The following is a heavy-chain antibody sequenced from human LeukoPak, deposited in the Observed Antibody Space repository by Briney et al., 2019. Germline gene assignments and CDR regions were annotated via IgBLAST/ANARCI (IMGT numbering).Heavy chain of an antibody. D-gene: IGHD3-22*01. CDR2: ISSSSSTM. V-gene: IGHV3-48*02. CDR1: GFTFSSSS. CDR3: AREMAHYFDSSGYSF. Sequence: QPGGSLRLSCAASGFTFSSSSMNWVRQAPGKGLEWVSYISSSSSTMHYAESVKGRFTISRDNAKNSLYLQMNSLRDEDTAVYYCAREMAHYFDSSGYSFWGQGTLVTVSS. J-gene: IGHJ4*02.